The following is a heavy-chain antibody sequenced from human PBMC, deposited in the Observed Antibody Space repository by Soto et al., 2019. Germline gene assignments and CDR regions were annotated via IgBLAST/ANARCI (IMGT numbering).Heavy chain of an antibody. CDR1: GFTFSNAW. V-gene: IGHV3-15*01. CDR3: TTDLVRSGYYYYYGMDV. J-gene: IGHJ6*02. Sequence: GGSLRLSCAASGFTFSNAWRIWVRIAPGKGQAWVGRIKSKTAGGTTDYAAPVKGRFTISRDDSKNTLYLQMNSLNTEDTAVYYCTTDLVRSGYYYYYGMDVWGQGTTVTVSS. D-gene: IGHD2-15*01. CDR2: IKSKTAGGTT.